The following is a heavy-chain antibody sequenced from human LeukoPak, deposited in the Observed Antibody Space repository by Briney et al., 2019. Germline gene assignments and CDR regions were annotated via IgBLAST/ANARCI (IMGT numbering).Heavy chain of an antibody. CDR3: ASLRQTTRENYYYYYMDV. D-gene: IGHD1-7*01. Sequence: PSETLSLTRAVYGGSFSGYYWSWIRQPPGKGLEWIGEINHSGSTNYNPSLKSRVTISVDTSKNQFSLKLSSVTAADTAVYYCASLRQTTRENYYYYYMDVWGKGTTVTVSS. J-gene: IGHJ6*03. CDR2: INHSGST. CDR1: GGSFSGYY. V-gene: IGHV4-34*01.